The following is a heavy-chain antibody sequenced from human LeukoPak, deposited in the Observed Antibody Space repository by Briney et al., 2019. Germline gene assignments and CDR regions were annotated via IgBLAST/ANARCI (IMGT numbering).Heavy chain of an antibody. CDR2: ISYDGSNK. D-gene: IGHD3-10*01. CDR3: AKDGMVRGVTSNFDY. CDR1: GFTFSSYG. V-gene: IGHV3-30*18. Sequence: GGSLRLSRAASGFTFSSYGMHWVRQAPGKGLEWVAVISYDGSNKYYADSVKGRFTISRDNSKNTLYLQMNSLRAEDTAVYYCAKDGMVRGVTSNFDYWGQGTLVTVSS. J-gene: IGHJ4*02.